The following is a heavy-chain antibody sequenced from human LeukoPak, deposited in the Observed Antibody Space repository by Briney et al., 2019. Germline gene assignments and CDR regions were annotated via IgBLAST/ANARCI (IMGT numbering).Heavy chain of an antibody. J-gene: IGHJ5*02. CDR2: ISYDGSNK. Sequence: GRSLRLSCAASGFTFSSYGMHWVRQAPGKGLEWVAVISYDGSNKYYADSVKGRFTISRDNSKNTLYLQMNSLRAEDTAIYYCARWDSSGWLFDPWGQGTLVTVSS. D-gene: IGHD6-19*01. CDR1: GFTFSSYG. V-gene: IGHV3-30*03. CDR3: ARWDSSGWLFDP.